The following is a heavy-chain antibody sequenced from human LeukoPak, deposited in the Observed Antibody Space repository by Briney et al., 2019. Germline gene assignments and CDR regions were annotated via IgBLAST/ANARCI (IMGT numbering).Heavy chain of an antibody. V-gene: IGHV1-69*06. D-gene: IGHD3-10*01. J-gene: IGHJ5*02. CDR3: ARVGITMVRGANNWFDP. Sequence: SVKVSCKASGGTFSSYAISWVRQAPGQGLEWMGEIIPIFGTANYAQKFQGRVTITADKSTSTAYMELSSLRCEDTAVYYCARVGITMVRGANNWFDPWGQGTLVTVSS. CDR2: IIPIFGTA. CDR1: GGTFSSYA.